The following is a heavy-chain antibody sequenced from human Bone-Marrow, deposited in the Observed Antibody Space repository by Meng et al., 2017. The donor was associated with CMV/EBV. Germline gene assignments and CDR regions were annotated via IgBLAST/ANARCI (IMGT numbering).Heavy chain of an antibody. V-gene: IGHV3-21*01. CDR1: GFTFSSYS. D-gene: IGHD2-2*03. CDR2: ISSSSSYI. J-gene: IGHJ3*02. Sequence: ETLSLTCAASGFTFSSYSMNWVRQAPGKGLEWVSSISSSSSYIYYADSVKGRFTISRDNAKNSLYLQMNSLRAEDTAVYYCARMGDLDIVVVPAAIDDAFDIWGQGTRVTVSS. CDR3: ARMGDLDIVVVPAAIDDAFDI.